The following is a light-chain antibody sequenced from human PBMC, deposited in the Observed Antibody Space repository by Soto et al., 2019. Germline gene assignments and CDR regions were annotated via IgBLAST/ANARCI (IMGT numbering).Light chain of an antibody. J-gene: IGKJ1*01. CDR3: QQYGSSPRT. V-gene: IGKV3-20*01. Sequence: EIVLTQSPGTLSLSPGERATLSCRASQSVSSSYLAWYQQKPGQAPRLLIYGASSRATGIPDRFSGSGSGTDFPLTSIRLEPEDFAVYYCQQYGSSPRTFGRGTKVEIK. CDR1: QSVSSSY. CDR2: GAS.